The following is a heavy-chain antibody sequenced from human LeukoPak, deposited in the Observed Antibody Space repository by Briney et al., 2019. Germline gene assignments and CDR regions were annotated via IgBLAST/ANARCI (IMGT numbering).Heavy chain of an antibody. CDR1: GGSMSSSSDY. J-gene: IGHJ5*02. D-gene: IGHD5-18*01. CDR3: AGLTDRRYALWGRGWFDP. Sequence: PSETLSLTCLVSGGSMSSSSDYWGWIRQPPGKGLEWIGTISYSGGTYHNPSLKSRVTISADTSKNQFSLRLTSVTAADTAVYHCAGLTDRRYALWGRGWFDPWGQGTLVTVSS. CDR2: ISYSGGT. V-gene: IGHV4-39*01.